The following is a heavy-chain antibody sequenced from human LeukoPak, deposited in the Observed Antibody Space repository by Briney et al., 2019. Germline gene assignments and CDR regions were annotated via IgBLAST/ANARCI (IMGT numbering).Heavy chain of an antibody. V-gene: IGHV3-23*01. Sequence: GGSLRLSCAASGFTFSSYAMSWVRQAPGKGLEWVSAISGSGGSTYYADSVKGRFTISRDNSKNTLYLQMNSLRAEDTAVYYCAKDRRYSTDWARDFDYWGQGTLVTVSS. D-gene: IGHD6-19*01. J-gene: IGHJ4*02. CDR2: ISGSGGST. CDR1: GFTFSSYA. CDR3: AKDRRYSTDWARDFDY.